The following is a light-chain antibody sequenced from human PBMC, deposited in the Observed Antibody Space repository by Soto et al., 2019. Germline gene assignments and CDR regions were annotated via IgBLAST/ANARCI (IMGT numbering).Light chain of an antibody. Sequence: EIVMTQSPATLSVSPGERATLSCRADQNIYNNLAWYQQKPGQAPRLLIYHASSRATGIPARFSGSGSGTDFTLTITSLQSEDFVVYYCQQYNNWPLTFGGGTKVEIK. CDR2: HAS. CDR1: QNIYNN. V-gene: IGKV3-15*01. CDR3: QQYNNWPLT. J-gene: IGKJ4*01.